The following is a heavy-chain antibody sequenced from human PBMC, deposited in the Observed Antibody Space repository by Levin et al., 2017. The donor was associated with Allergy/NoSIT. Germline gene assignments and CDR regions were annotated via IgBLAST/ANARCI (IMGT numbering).Heavy chain of an antibody. J-gene: IGHJ4*02. CDR1: XGPSRNSY. Sequence: SETLSLXXXXXXGPSRNSYWSRSRKPHGKGLEWIGEINQSGSTNYNPSLKSRVTISIDTSKNQFSLKLSSVTAADTAVYYCASRGYSSGWGLKYWGQGTLVTVSS. CDR2: INQSGST. V-gene: IGHV4-34*01. D-gene: IGHD6-19*01. CDR3: ASRGYSSGWGLKY.